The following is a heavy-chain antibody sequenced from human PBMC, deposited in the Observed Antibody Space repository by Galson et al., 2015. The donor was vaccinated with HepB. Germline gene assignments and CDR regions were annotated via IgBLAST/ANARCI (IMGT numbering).Heavy chain of an antibody. D-gene: IGHD6-6*01. CDR2: LWYDGSNR. J-gene: IGHJ6*02. CDR3: ARREEVSRSYVTTVLYGMDV. V-gene: IGHV3-33*01. Sequence: SLRLSCAASGFAFSNYGMHWVRQAPGKGLEWVAVLWYDGSNRYYVDSVKGRFTISRDNSKNTLYLQMNSLRAEDTAVYYCARREEVSRSYVTTVLYGMDVWGQGTTVTVSS. CDR1: GFAFSNYG.